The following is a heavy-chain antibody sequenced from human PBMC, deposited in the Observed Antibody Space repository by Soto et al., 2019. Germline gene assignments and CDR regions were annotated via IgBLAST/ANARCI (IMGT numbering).Heavy chain of an antibody. CDR3: AKCQKSTSGYVDY. CDR1: GFTFSSYA. Sequence: GGSLRLSCAASGFTFSSYAMNWVRQAPGKGLEWVSGISGSGGSTYYADSVKGRFTISRDNSKNTLYLQMNSLRAEDTAVYYCAKCQKSTSGYVDYWGQGTLVTVSS. D-gene: IGHD2-2*01. V-gene: IGHV3-23*01. CDR2: ISGSGGST. J-gene: IGHJ4*02.